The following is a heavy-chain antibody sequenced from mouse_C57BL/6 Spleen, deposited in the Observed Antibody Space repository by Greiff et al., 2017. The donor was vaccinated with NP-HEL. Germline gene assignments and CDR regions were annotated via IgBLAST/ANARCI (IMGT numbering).Heavy chain of an antibody. Sequence: VQLQQSGPELVKPGASVKISCKASGYAFSSSWMNWVKQRPGKGLEWIGRIYPGDGDTNYNGKFKGKATLTADKSSSTAYMQLSSLTSEDSAVYFCASRITTVVADYWGQGTTLTVSS. J-gene: IGHJ2*01. CDR1: GYAFSSSW. V-gene: IGHV1-82*01. CDR3: ASRITTVVADY. CDR2: IYPGDGDT. D-gene: IGHD1-1*01.